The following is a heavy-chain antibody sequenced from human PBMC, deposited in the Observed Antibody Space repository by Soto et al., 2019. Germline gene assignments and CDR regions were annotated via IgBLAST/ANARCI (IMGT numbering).Heavy chain of an antibody. CDR1: GYSISSGYY. V-gene: IGHV4-38-2*01. D-gene: IGHD6-13*01. CDR2: IYHSGGT. J-gene: IGHJ5*02. CDR3: ARGYSSSWLQTPLNWFDP. Sequence: SETLSLTCAVSGYSISSGYYWGWIRQPPGKGLEWIGSIYHSGGTYYNPSLKSRVTISVDTSKNQFSLKLSSVTAADTAVYYCARGYSSSWLQTPLNWFDPWGQGTLVTVSS.